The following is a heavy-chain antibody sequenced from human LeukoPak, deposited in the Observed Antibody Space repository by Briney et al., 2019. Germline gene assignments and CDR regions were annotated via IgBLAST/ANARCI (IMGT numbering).Heavy chain of an antibody. CDR2: IYYSGST. CDR3: ARHASVDGNWPRPLDY. CDR1: GGSISSSPYY. Sequence: SETLSLTCTVSGGSISSSPYYWGWIRQPPGKGLEWIGNIYYSGSTYYNPSLKTRVTISIDTSKNQFSLKLTSVTAADTAVYYCARHASVDGNWPRPLDYWGQGSLVTVSS. D-gene: IGHD6-19*01. V-gene: IGHV4-39*01. J-gene: IGHJ4*02.